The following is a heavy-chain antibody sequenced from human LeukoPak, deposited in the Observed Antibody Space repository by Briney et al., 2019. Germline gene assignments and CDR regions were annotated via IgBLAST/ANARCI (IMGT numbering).Heavy chain of an antibody. J-gene: IGHJ3*02. CDR3: ARGRGCGDDCSNAAFDI. CDR2: ISPTADTI. Sequence: GGSLRLSCAASRFRFSDYDMSWIRQAPGKGLEWVSYISPTADTIYYADSVKGRFTISRDNAKNSLNVQMNSLRVDDTAVYYCARGRGCGDDCSNAAFDIWGQGTMVTVSS. V-gene: IGHV3-11*04. D-gene: IGHD2-21*01. CDR1: RFRFSDYD.